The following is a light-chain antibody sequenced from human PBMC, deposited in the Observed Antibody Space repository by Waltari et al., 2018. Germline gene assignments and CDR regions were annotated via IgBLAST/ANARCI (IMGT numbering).Light chain of an antibody. CDR3: SSYTSSSSSYV. Sequence: QSALTQPASVSGSPGQSITISCTGTSSDVGGYNYVSWYQQHPGKAPKLMIYDVSNRPSGVSNRFSGSKSGNTASLTISGLQAEDEADYYCSSYTSSSSSYVFGTGTTVTVL. J-gene: IGLJ1*01. CDR1: SSDVGGYNY. V-gene: IGLV2-14*03. CDR2: DVS.